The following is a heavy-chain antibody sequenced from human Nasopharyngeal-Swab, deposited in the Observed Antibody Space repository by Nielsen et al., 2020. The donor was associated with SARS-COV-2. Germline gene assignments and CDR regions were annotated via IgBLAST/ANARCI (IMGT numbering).Heavy chain of an antibody. CDR2: INVGNGNT. CDR1: GYTFTNHS. J-gene: IGHJ4*02. CDR3: ARGMHSSAWIVDY. V-gene: IGHV1-3*01. Sequence: ASAKVSCKASGYTFTNHSMHWVRQAPGQSLEWLGCINVGNGNTEYPQTFQGRVTISTDTSASTAFMELTNPRSEDTAIYYCARGMHSSAWIVDYWGQGTLVTVSS. D-gene: IGHD6-25*01.